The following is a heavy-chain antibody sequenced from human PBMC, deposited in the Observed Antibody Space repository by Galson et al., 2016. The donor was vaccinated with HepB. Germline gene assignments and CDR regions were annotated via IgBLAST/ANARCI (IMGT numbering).Heavy chain of an antibody. CDR3: ARSRSEVGHSWYFDL. Sequence: SLRLSCAASRFTFRSYDMHWVRQVRGKGLEWVSGIGTGGETYYPGSVKGRFTISRENAKNSLFLQMNSLRAGDTAVDYCARSRSEVGHSWYFDLWGRGTLVTVSS. V-gene: IGHV3-13*01. J-gene: IGHJ2*01. CDR1: RFTFRSYD. CDR2: IGTGGET. D-gene: IGHD1-14*01.